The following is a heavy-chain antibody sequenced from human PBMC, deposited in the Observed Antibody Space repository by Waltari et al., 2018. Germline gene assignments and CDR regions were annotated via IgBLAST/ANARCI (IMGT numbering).Heavy chain of an antibody. CDR1: GYTFTGYY. CDR2: ISWNSGSI. CDR3: AKGQFLTGGMDV. D-gene: IGHD3-9*01. Sequence: VQLVRSGAEVRTPGASVTVSCTASGYTFTGYYMHWVRQAPGKGLEWVSGISWNSGSIGYADSVKGRFTISRDNAKNSLYLQMNSLRAEDTALYYCAKGQFLTGGMDVWGQGTTVTVSS. V-gene: IGHV3-9*01. J-gene: IGHJ6*02.